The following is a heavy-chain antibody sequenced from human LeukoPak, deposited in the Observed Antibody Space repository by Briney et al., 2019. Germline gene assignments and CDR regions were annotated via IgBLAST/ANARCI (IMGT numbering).Heavy chain of an antibody. V-gene: IGHV4-39*07. CDR1: GGSISSGGYY. J-gene: IGHJ6*03. CDR3: AREVSWLTPDQNYYYYYMDV. CDR2: INHSGST. Sequence: SETLSLTCTVSGGSISSGGYYWSWIRQPPGKGLEWIGEINHSGSTNYNPSLKSRVTISVDTSKNQFSLKLSSVTAADTAVYYCAREVSWLTPDQNYYYYYMDVWGKGTTVTVSS. D-gene: IGHD3-22*01.